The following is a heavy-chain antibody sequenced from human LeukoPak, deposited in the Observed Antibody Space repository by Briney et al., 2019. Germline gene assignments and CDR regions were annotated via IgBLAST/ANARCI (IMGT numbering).Heavy chain of an antibody. Sequence: GGSLRLSCAASGFTFSSYNMNWVRQAPGKGLEWVSSISSSSSYIYYADSVKGRFTISRDNAKNSLYLQMNSLRADDTAVYYCARGEYRYWYFDLWGRGTLVTVSS. CDR3: ARGEYRYWYFDL. CDR1: GFTFSSYN. V-gene: IGHV3-21*01. D-gene: IGHD2-2*01. CDR2: ISSSSSYI. J-gene: IGHJ2*01.